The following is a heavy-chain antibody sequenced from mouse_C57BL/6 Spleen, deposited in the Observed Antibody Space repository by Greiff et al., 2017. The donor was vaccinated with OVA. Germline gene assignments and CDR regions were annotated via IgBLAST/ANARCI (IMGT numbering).Heavy chain of an antibody. CDR3: ARPGGGEAWFAY. D-gene: IGHD2-13*01. CDR1: GYTFTSYW. V-gene: IGHV1-72*01. CDR2: IDPNSGGT. Sequence: QVQLQQPGAELVKPGASVKLSCKASGYTFTSYWMHWVKQRPGRGLEWIGRIDPNSGGTKYNEKFKSKATLTVDKHSSTAYMQLSSLASEDSAVDCGARPGGGEAWFAYWGQGTLVTVSA. J-gene: IGHJ3*01.